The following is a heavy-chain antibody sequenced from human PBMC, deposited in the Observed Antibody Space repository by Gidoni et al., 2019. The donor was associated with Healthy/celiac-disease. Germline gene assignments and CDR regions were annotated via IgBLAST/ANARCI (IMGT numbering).Heavy chain of an antibody. CDR2: IWYDGSNK. CDR1: GFTFSSYD. D-gene: IGHD3-10*01. CDR3: ARSYYYGSGFLGDVFDI. J-gene: IGHJ3*02. V-gene: IGHV3-33*01. Sequence: QVQLVESGGGVVQPGRSLRLSCAASGFTFSSYDMHWVRQAPGKGLGCVAVIWYDGSNKSYSDSVKGRFTISRDNSKNTLYLQMNSLRAEDTAVYYCARSYYYGSGFLGDVFDIWGRGTMVTVSS.